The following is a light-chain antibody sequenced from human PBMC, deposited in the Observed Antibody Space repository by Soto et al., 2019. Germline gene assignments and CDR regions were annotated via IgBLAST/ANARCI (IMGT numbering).Light chain of an antibody. CDR1: QSISNW. V-gene: IGKV1-5*03. CDR2: EAS. Sequence: GDRVTITCRASQSISNWLAWYQQTLGKAPKLLIHEASTLESGVPSRFSGSGSGTEFTLTISSLQPGDFATYYCQQYDSYPLTFGGGTNVEIK. J-gene: IGKJ4*01. CDR3: QQYDSYPLT.